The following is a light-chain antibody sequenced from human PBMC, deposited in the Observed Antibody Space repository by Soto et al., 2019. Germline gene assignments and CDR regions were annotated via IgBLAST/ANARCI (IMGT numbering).Light chain of an antibody. Sequence: EIVLTQSPGTLSLSPGGRATLSCRASQSVSSSYLAWYQQKPGQAPRLLIYGASSRATGIPDRFSGSGSGTDFTLTINRLEPEDFAVYYCQQYGSSPGTFGQGTKVDI. J-gene: IGKJ1*01. CDR3: QQYGSSPGT. CDR1: QSVSSSY. CDR2: GAS. V-gene: IGKV3-20*01.